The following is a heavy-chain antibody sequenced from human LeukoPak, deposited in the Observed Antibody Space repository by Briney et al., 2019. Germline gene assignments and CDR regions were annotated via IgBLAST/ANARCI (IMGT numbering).Heavy chain of an antibody. V-gene: IGHV3-23*01. CDR3: AKPGYCTSTSCQDYFDY. D-gene: IGHD2-2*01. CDR2: ISGSGGST. Sequence: GGSLRLSCAASGFTFPAYAMSWVRQAPGKGLEWVSAISGSGGSTFYADSVKGRFTISRDNSKNTLFLQMNSLRAEDTAVYYCAKPGYCTSTSCQDYFDYWGQGALVTVSS. J-gene: IGHJ4*02. CDR1: GFTFPAYA.